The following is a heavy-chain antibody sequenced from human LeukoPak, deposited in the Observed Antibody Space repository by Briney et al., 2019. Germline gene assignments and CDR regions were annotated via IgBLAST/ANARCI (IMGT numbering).Heavy chain of an antibody. Sequence: PSQTLSLTCTVSGGSISSGGYYWSWIRQHPGKGLEWIGYIYYSGSTYYNPSLKSRVTISLDMSKNQFSLKLSSVTAADTAVYYCARDRVAGTGYFDFWGQGTLVTVSS. CDR2: IYYSGST. CDR3: ARDRVAGTGYFDF. V-gene: IGHV4-31*03. J-gene: IGHJ4*02. CDR1: GGSISSGGYY. D-gene: IGHD6-19*01.